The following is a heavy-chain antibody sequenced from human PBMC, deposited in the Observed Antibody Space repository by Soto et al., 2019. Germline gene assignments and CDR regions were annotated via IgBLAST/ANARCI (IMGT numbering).Heavy chain of an antibody. CDR1: GFTFSSYA. J-gene: IGHJ4*02. V-gene: IGHV3-23*01. Sequence: GGSLRLSCAASGFTFSSYAMSWVRQAPGKGLEWVSAISGSGGSTYYADSVKGRFTISRDNSKNTLYLQMNSLRAEDTAVYYCAATIRSVVAGPPYWGQGTLVTVSS. CDR3: AATIRSVVAGPPY. D-gene: IGHD6-19*01. CDR2: ISGSGGST.